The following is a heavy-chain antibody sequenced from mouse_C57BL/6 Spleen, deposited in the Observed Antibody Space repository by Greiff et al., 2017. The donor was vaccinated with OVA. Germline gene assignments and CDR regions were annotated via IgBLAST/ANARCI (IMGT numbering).Heavy chain of an antibody. J-gene: IGHJ3*01. CDR1: GYTFTSYW. CDR2: IYTSDSET. V-gene: IGHV1-61*01. D-gene: IGHD4-1*01. CDR3: GTGSWFAY. Sequence: QVQLQQPGAELVRPGSSVKLSCKASGYTFTSYWMDWVKQRPGQGLEWIGNIYTSDSETHYNQKFKDKATLTVDKSSSTAYMQLSSLTSEDSAVYYCGTGSWFAYWGQGTLVTVSA.